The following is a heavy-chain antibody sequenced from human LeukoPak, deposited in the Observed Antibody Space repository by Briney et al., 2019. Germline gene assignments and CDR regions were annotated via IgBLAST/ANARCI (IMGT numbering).Heavy chain of an antibody. J-gene: IGHJ4*02. V-gene: IGHV3-48*01. Sequence: GGSLRLSCAASGFTFSSYWMSWVRQAPGKGLEWVSYISSSSGSKYYADSVKGRFTISRDNAKNSLYLQMNSLRAEDTAVYYCASFTVTTSFDYWGQGSLVTVSS. CDR3: ASFTVTTSFDY. CDR1: GFTFSSYW. D-gene: IGHD4-17*01. CDR2: ISSSSGSK.